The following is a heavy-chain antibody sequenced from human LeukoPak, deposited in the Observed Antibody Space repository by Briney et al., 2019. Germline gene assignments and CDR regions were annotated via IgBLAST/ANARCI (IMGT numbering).Heavy chain of an antibody. Sequence: SETLSLTCTVAGGSISSYYWSWIRQPAGKGREWIGRIYTSGSTNYNPSLKGRVTMSVDTSKNQFSLKLSSVTAADTAVYYCASARTTAFMDVWGKGTTVTVSS. J-gene: IGHJ6*04. CDR3: ASARTTAFMDV. V-gene: IGHV4-4*07. D-gene: IGHD2-2*01. CDR1: GGSISSYY. CDR2: IYTSGST.